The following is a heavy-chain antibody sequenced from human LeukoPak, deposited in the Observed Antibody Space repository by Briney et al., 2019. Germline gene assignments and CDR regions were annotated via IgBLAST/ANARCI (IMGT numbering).Heavy chain of an antibody. CDR1: GFTFSSYE. CDR2: ISSSGSTI. V-gene: IGHV3-48*03. Sequence: GGSLRLSCAASGFTFSSYEMNWVRQAPGKGLEWVSYISSSGSTIYYADSVKGRFTISRNNAKNSLYLQMNSLRAEDTAVYYCAELGITMSGGVWGKGTTVTISS. CDR3: AELGITMSGGV. J-gene: IGHJ6*04. D-gene: IGHD3-10*02.